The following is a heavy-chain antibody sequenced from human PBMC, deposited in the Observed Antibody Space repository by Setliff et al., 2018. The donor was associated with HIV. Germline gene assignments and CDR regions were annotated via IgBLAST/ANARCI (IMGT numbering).Heavy chain of an antibody. CDR2: IYHSGTT. CDR3: AREDYYYYGMDV. CDR1: GYSISSGYY. V-gene: IGHV4-38-2*02. Sequence: SETLSLTCAVSGYSISSGYYWGWIRRPPGKGLEWVGSIYHSGTTYYNPSLKSRVTISVDTSKNQFSLKLSSVTAADTAVYYCAREDYYYYGMDVWGQGTTVTVSS. J-gene: IGHJ6*02.